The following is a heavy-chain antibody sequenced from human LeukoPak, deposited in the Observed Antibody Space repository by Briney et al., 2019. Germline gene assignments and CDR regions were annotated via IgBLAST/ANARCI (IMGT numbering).Heavy chain of an antibody. Sequence: GGSLRLSCAASGFTFSSYGMHWVRHAPGKGLEWVAVTSYAGSNKYYADSVKGRFTISRDNSKNTLYLQMNSLRAEDTAVYYCASFPSGGSYWGQGTLVTVSS. CDR1: GFTFSSYG. CDR3: ASFPSGGSY. CDR2: TSYAGSNK. V-gene: IGHV3-30*03. D-gene: IGHD2-15*01. J-gene: IGHJ4*02.